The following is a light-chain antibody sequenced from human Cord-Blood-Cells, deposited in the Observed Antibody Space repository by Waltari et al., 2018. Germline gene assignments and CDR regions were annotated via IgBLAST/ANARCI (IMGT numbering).Light chain of an antibody. J-gene: IGKJ4*01. CDR3: QQYGSSPPLT. V-gene: IGKV3-20*01. CDR1: QSVSSSY. CDR2: GAS. Sequence: EIVLTQSPGTLSLSPGETATLSCRASQSVSSSYLAWYQQKPGQAPRHLIYGASSRATGIPDRFSGSGSGTDFTLTISRLEPEDFAVYYCQQYGSSPPLTFGGGTKVEIK.